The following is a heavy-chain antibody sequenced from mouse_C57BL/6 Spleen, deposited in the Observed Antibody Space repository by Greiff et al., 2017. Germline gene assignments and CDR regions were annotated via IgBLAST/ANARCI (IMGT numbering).Heavy chain of an antibody. V-gene: IGHV1-53*01. CDR1: GYTFTSYW. D-gene: IGHD1-1*01. J-gene: IGHJ1*03. CDR2: INPSNGGT. Sequence: QVQLQQPGTELVKPGASVKLSCKASGYTFTSYWMHWVKQRPGQGLEWIGNINPSNGGTKYNEKFKSKATLTVDKSSSTAYMQLSSLTSEDSAVYYCARLDYGTRRGYFDVWGTGTTVTVSS. CDR3: ARLDYGTRRGYFDV.